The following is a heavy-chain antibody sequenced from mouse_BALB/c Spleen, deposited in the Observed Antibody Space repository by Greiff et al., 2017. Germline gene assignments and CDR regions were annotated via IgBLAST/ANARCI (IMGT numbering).Heavy chain of an antibody. CDR2: ISYSGST. CDR1: GYSITSDYA. J-gene: IGHJ3*01. CDR3: ARGRDRVWFAY. V-gene: IGHV3-2*02. D-gene: IGHD3-3*01. Sequence: VQLKQSGPGLVKPSQSLSLTCTVTGYSITSDYAWNWIRQFPGNKLEWMGYISYSGSTSYNPSLKSRISITRDTSKNQFFLQLNSVTTEDTATYYCARGRDRVWFAYWGQGTLVTVSA.